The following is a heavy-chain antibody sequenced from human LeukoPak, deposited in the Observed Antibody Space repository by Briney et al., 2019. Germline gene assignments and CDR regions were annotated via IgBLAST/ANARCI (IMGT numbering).Heavy chain of an antibody. Sequence: GGSLRLSCAASGFTFNTYYMHWVRQAPGKGLVWVSRIDSDGRSTSYADSVKGRFSVSRDNAKNTLYLQMNSLRAEDTAVYYCARDRDSYNYWGQGTLVTVSS. CDR2: IDSDGRST. V-gene: IGHV3-74*01. CDR3: ARDRDSYNY. D-gene: IGHD5-24*01. J-gene: IGHJ4*02. CDR1: GFTFNTYY.